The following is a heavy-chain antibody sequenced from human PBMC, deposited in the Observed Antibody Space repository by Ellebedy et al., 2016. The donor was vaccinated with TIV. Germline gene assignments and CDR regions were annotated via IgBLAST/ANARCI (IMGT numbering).Heavy chain of an antibody. CDR1: GFTFSSFW. CDR2: INIDGSRT. D-gene: IGHD3-3*01. V-gene: IGHV3-74*01. CDR3: TREQWGGSFSWDAFDP. J-gene: IGHJ5*02. Sequence: GESLKISCAASGFTFSSFWMHWVRQVPGKGLVWVSRINIDGSRTDYADSVKGRFIISRDNVKNTLNLQMSSLRVEDTAMYYCTREQWGGSFSWDAFDPWGQGTLVTVSS.